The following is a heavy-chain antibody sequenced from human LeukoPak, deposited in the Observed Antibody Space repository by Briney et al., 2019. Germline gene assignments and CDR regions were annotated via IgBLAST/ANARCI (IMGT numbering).Heavy chain of an antibody. V-gene: IGHV4-4*02. CDR3: ARNGGNSDYDY. Sequence: SETLSLTCAVSGGSISSSSSICWTWVRQPPGEGLEWIGEIYHNGATNYNPSLKSRVTMLLDKSKNQFFLKLNSVTAADTAVYYCARNGGNSDYDYWGQGTLVTVSA. CDR1: GGSISSSSSIC. D-gene: IGHD4-23*01. CDR2: IYHNGAT. J-gene: IGHJ4*02.